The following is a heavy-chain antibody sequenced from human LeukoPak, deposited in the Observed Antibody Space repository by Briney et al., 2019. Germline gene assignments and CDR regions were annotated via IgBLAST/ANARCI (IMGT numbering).Heavy chain of an antibody. CDR3: ARGPHQHWPPMQY. J-gene: IGHJ4*02. CDR2: INDGGST. V-gene: IGHV4-34*01. CDR1: GGSFSGCH. Sequence: SETLSLTCAFYGGSFSGCHWTWIRQPPGRGLDWIGEINDGGSTIYNPSLINRVTISVDMSKNQFSINLTSVTAADTGVYYCARGPHQHWPPMQYWGQGSLVTVSS. D-gene: IGHD2-2*01.